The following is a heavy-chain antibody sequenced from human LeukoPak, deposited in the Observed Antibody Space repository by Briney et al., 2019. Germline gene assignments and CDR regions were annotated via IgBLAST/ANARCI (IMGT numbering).Heavy chain of an antibody. CDR2: IYYSGST. CDR1: GGSISSGGYY. Sequence: SETLSLTCTVSGGSISSGGYYWSWIRQHPGKGLEWIGYIYYSGSTYYNPSLKSRVTISVDTSKNQFSPKLSSVTAADTAVYYCARGHGSGSYYNAYYFDYWGQGTLVTVSS. J-gene: IGHJ4*02. D-gene: IGHD3-10*01. CDR3: ARGHGSGSYYNAYYFDY. V-gene: IGHV4-31*03.